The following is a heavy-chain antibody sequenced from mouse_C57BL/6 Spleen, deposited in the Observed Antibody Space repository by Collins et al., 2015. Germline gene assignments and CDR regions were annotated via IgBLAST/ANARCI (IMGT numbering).Heavy chain of an antibody. CDR3: ARGPNFYFDY. Sequence: QVQLQQSGPELVKPGASVKISCKASDYSFTSYYIHWVKQRPGQGLEWIGWIYTGSGNTKYNEKFKGKATLTADTSSTTAYMQLSSLTSEDSAVYFCARGPNFYFDYWGQGTTLTVSS. J-gene: IGHJ2*01. CDR2: IYTGSGNT. V-gene: IGHV1-66*01. CDR1: DYSFTSYY. D-gene: IGHD4-1*01.